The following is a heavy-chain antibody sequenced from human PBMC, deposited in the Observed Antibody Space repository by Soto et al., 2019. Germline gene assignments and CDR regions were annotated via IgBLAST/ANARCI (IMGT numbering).Heavy chain of an antibody. CDR3: ARSGVTGIVIPSHWFDP. D-gene: IGHD2-21*02. CDR2: ISSSGST. CDR1: GGSISSGDYY. Sequence: PSETLSLTCTVSGGSISSGDYYWSWIRQPPGRGLEWIGCISSSGSTYYNPALNNRISLSLDTSQNQFSLKLLSVTAADTAIYYCARSGVTGIVIPSHWFDPWGQGTLVTVSS. J-gene: IGHJ5*02. V-gene: IGHV4-30-4*01.